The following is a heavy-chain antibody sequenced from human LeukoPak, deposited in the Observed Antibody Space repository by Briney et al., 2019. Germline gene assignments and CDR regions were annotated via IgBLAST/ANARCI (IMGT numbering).Heavy chain of an antibody. CDR1: GYILTELS. D-gene: IGHD3-9*01. V-gene: IGHV1-24*01. CDR2: FDHEDGET. Sequence: GASVKVSCKVSGYILTELSMHGVRQAPGKGREWMGGFDHEDGETIYAQKFQGRVSMTEDTSTETAYMELSSLRSEDTAVYYCATALGDDILTGYYNSFDYWGQGTLVTVSS. CDR3: ATALGDDILTGYYNSFDY. J-gene: IGHJ4*02.